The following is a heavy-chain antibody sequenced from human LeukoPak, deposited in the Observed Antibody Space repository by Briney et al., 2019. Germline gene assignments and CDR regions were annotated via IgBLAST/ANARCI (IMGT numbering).Heavy chain of an antibody. V-gene: IGHV3-30*18. Sequence: GRSLRLSCAASGFTFSGYDMHWVRQAPGKGLEWVAVISYDGSNKYYADSVKGRFTISRDNSKNTLHLQMNSLRGEDTAVYYCAKGYCSSTSCYPIDPWGQGTLVTVSS. CDR1: GFTFSGYD. CDR3: AKGYCSSTSCYPIDP. CDR2: ISYDGSNK. D-gene: IGHD2-2*01. J-gene: IGHJ5*02.